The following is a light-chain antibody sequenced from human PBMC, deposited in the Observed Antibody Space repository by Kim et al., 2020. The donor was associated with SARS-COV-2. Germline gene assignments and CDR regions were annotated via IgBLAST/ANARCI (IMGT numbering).Light chain of an antibody. CDR1: SLRGYY. CDR3: NSRDSSGNHLV. V-gene: IGLV3-19*01. J-gene: IGLJ3*02. CDR2: GKN. Sequence: ALVQTVRITGQGDSLRGYYASWYQQKPGQAPVLVIYGKNNRPSGIPDRFAGSSSGNTASLTITGAHAEDEADYYCNSRDSSGNHLVFGGGTQLTVL.